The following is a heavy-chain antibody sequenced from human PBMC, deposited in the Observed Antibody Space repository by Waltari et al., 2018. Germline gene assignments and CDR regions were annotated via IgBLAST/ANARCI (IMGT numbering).Heavy chain of an antibody. D-gene: IGHD6-13*01. Sequence: QVQLVQSGAEVKKPGSSVKVSGKASGGPFRSYAIGWVRQAPVQGLEWMGGIIPIFGTANYAQKFQGRVTITADESTSTAYMELSSLRSEDTAVYYCARAGWDSSSHFDYWGQGTLVTVSS. CDR3: ARAGWDSSSHFDY. J-gene: IGHJ4*02. CDR2: IIPIFGTA. V-gene: IGHV1-69*12. CDR1: GGPFRSYA.